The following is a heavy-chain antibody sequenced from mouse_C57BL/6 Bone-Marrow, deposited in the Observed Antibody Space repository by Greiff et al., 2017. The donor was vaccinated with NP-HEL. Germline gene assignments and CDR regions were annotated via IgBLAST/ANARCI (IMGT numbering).Heavy chain of an antibody. CDR3: AYGYYPFAY. CDR1: GYTFTSYG. J-gene: IGHJ3*01. Sequence: VQLQQSGAELARPGASVKLSCKASGYTFTSYGISWVKQRTGQGLEWIGEIYPRSGNTYYNEKFKGKATLTADKSSSTAYMELRSLTSEDSAVYFCAYGYYPFAYWGQGTLVTVSA. D-gene: IGHD2-3*01. V-gene: IGHV1-81*01. CDR2: IYPRSGNT.